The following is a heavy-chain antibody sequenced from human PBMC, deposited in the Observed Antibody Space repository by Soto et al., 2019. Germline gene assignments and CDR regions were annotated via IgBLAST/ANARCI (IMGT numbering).Heavy chain of an antibody. J-gene: IGHJ6*02. D-gene: IGHD5-18*01. V-gene: IGHV4-34*01. Sequence: QVQLQQWGAGLLKPSETLSLTCAVYGGSFSGYYWSWIRQPPGKGLEWIGEINHNGSTNYNPSLKSRVTISVDTSKNQFSLKLSSVTAADTAVYYCARFTVDTAMAPNRKGMDVWGQGTTVTVSS. CDR1: GGSFSGYY. CDR2: INHNGST. CDR3: ARFTVDTAMAPNRKGMDV.